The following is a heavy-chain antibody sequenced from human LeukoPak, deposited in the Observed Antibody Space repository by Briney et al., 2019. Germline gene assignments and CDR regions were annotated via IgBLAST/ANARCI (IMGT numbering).Heavy chain of an antibody. CDR1: GLTVNDNY. V-gene: IGHV3-53*01. CDR2: IFPDGQT. CDR3: ARANPVYGDFDY. J-gene: IGHJ4*02. D-gene: IGHD4-17*01. Sequence: PGGSLRLSCALSGLTVNDNYMSWVRQAPGKGLEWVSLIFPDGQTYYADLVQGRFSISRDMSRNILFLDMSSLRAEDTAVFFCARANPVYGDFDYWGQGTLVTVSS.